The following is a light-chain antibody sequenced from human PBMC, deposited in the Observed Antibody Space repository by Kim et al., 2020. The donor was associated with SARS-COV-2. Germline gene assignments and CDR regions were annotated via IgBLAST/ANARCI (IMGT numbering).Light chain of an antibody. CDR3: QKYNTAPWT. V-gene: IGKV1-27*01. J-gene: IGKJ1*01. Sequence: APVGDGVTSTCRASQGINNYLAWYQQKPGKAPKLLIYAATTLQLGVSSRFSGSGSGTDFTLTISDLQPEDVATYYCQKYNTAPWTFGHGTKVDIK. CDR1: QGINNY. CDR2: AAT.